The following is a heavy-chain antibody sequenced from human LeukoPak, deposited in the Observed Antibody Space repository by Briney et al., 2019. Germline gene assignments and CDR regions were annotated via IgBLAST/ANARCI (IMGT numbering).Heavy chain of an antibody. CDR1: GGSISSYY. J-gene: IGHJ5*02. CDR2: IYYSGST. V-gene: IGHV4-59*01. CDR3: ARRPQSGYATFDP. D-gene: IGHD5-12*01. Sequence: SETLSLTCTASGGSISSYYWSWVRQPPGKGLEWIGYIYYSGSTNYNPSLKSRVTISVDTSKNQFSLKLSSVTAADTAVYYCARRPQSGYATFDPWGQGTLVTVSS.